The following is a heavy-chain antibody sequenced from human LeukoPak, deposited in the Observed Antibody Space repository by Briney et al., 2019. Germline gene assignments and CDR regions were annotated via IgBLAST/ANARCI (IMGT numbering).Heavy chain of an antibody. CDR3: ASAIAAAGTSYYYGMDV. J-gene: IGHJ6*02. CDR2: INPNSGGT. Sequence: GASVKVSCKASGYTFTGYYMHWVRQAPGQGLEWMGWINPNSGGTNYAQKFQGRVTMTRDTSISTAYMELSRLRSDDTAVYYCASAIAAAGTSYYYGMDVWGHGTTVTVSS. V-gene: IGHV1-2*02. D-gene: IGHD6-13*01. CDR1: GYTFTGYY.